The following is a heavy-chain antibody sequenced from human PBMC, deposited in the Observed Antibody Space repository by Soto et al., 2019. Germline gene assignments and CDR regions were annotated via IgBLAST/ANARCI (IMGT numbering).Heavy chain of an antibody. Sequence: QVQLVESGGGVVRPGRSLRLSCAASGFTFRNFAMHWVRQAPGKGLEWLAVITFDGRDKYYADSVKGRFTISRDTSKNTLYLQMNSLRIDDTAVYFCTRDLLAGHDVYWGQGTLVTVSS. D-gene: IGHD5-12*01. V-gene: IGHV3-30*04. CDR2: ITFDGRDK. CDR1: GFTFRNFA. J-gene: IGHJ4*02. CDR3: TRDLLAGHDVY.